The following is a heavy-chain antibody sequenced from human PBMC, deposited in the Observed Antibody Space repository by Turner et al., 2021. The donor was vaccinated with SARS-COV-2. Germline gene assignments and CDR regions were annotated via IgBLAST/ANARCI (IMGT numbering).Heavy chain of an antibody. CDR1: GFTFGDYA. V-gene: IGHV3-49*04. Sequence: EVQLVESGGGLVQPGRSLRLSCPASGFTFGDYAMSWVRQAPGKGLEWVGFIRSKPYGWTTEYAASVKGRFTISRDDSKSIAYLQMNSLKTEDTAVYYCTRDYLALLFGEHYYYGMDVWGQGTTVTVSS. D-gene: IGHD3-10*01. CDR3: TRDYLALLFGEHYYYGMDV. CDR2: IRSKPYGWTT. J-gene: IGHJ6*02.